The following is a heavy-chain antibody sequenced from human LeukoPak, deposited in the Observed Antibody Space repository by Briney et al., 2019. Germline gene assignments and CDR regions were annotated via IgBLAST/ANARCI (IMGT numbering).Heavy chain of an antibody. D-gene: IGHD3-10*01. J-gene: IGHJ4*02. CDR1: GFTFSSYA. Sequence: GSLRLSCAASGFTFSSYAMSWVRQAPGKGLEWIGYIYYSGSTNYNPSLKSRVTISVDTSKNQFSLKLSSVTAADTAVYYCARHFMVRGVIHFDYWGQGTLVTVSS. CDR2: IYYSGST. CDR3: ARHFMVRGVIHFDY. V-gene: IGHV4-59*01.